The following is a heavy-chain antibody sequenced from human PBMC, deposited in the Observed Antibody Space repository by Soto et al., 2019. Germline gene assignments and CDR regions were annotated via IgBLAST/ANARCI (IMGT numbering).Heavy chain of an antibody. CDR3: ARRATRGYSGYDYSYGMDV. J-gene: IGHJ6*02. Sequence: GESLKISCKGSGYSFTSYWIGWVRQMPGKGLEWMGIIYPGDSDTRYSPSFQGQVTISADKSISTAYLQWSSLKASDTAMYYCARRATRGYSGYDYSYGMDVWGQGTTVTVSS. CDR2: IYPGDSDT. CDR1: GYSFTSYW. D-gene: IGHD5-12*01. V-gene: IGHV5-51*01.